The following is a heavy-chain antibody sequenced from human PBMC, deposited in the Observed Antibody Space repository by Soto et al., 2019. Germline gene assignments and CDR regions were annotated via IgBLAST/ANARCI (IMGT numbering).Heavy chain of an antibody. CDR2: ISSSSSYI. CDR3: ARVADISGWYWTDY. D-gene: IGHD6-19*01. V-gene: IGHV3-21*01. CDR1: GFTFSSYS. J-gene: IGHJ4*02. Sequence: EVQLVESGGGLVQPGGSLRLSCAASGFTFSSYSMNWVRQAPGKGLEWVSSISSSSSYIYYADSVKGRFTISRDNAKNSLYLQMNSLRAEDTAVYYCARVADISGWYWTDYWGQGTLVTVSS.